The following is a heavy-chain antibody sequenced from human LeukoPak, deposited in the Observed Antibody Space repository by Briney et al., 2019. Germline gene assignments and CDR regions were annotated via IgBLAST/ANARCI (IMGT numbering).Heavy chain of an antibody. J-gene: IGHJ6*02. CDR2: IIPIFGTA. Sequence: ASVKVSCKDSGGTFISYAINWVRQAPGQGLEWMGGIIPIFGTANYAQRFQGRVTITADESTSTAYMELSSLRSEDTAVYYCARETLGGRGYYYYGMDVWGQGTTVTVSS. D-gene: IGHD4-23*01. CDR3: ARETLGGRGYYYYGMDV. CDR1: GGTFISYA. V-gene: IGHV1-69*01.